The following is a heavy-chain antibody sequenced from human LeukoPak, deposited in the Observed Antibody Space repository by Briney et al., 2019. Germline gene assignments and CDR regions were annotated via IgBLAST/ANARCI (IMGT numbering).Heavy chain of an antibody. V-gene: IGHV3-53*04. CDR1: GFTVSSNY. J-gene: IGHJ6*02. Sequence: PGGSLRLSCAASGFTVSSNYMSWVRQAPGRGLEWVSVIYSGGSTYYADSVKGRFTISRHNSKNTLYLQMNSLRAEDTAVYYCARNCGGDCYSYPYYYYYYGMDVWGQGTTVTVSS. CDR3: ARNCGGDCYSYPYYYYYYGMDV. CDR2: IYSGGST. D-gene: IGHD2-21*02.